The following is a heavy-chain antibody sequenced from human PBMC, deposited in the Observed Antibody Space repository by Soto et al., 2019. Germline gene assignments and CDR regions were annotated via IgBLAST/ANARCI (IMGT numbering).Heavy chain of an antibody. V-gene: IGHV4-39*01. CDR2: IYYSGST. Sequence: SETLSLTCTVSVGSIISSSYYWGWIRQPPGKGLEWIGSIYYSGSTYYNPSLKSRVTISVDTSKNQFSLKLSSVTAADTAVYYCTTTPPDCGGDCDDAFDIWGQGTMVT. D-gene: IGHD2-21*01. CDR3: TTTPPDCGGDCDDAFDI. J-gene: IGHJ3*02. CDR1: VGSIISSSYY.